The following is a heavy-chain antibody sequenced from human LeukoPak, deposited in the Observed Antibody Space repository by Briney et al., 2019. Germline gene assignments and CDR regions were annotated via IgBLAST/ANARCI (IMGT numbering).Heavy chain of an antibody. V-gene: IGHV1-3*01. J-gene: IGHJ4*02. D-gene: IGHD3-16*01. Sequence: ASVKVFCKASGYTFTSYAMHWVRQAPGQRLEWMGWINAGNGNTKYSQKFQGRVTITRDTSASTAYMELSSLRSEDTAVYYCARDSSWAGDFDYWGQGTLVTVSS. CDR2: INAGNGNT. CDR1: GYTFTSYA. CDR3: ARDSSWAGDFDY.